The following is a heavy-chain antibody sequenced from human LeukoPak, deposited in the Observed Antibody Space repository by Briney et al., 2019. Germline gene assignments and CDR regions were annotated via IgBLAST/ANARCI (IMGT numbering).Heavy chain of an antibody. CDR3: ARDLGIGPARFDY. D-gene: IGHD6-13*01. Sequence: GGSLRLSCAASGFTFSSYSMNWVRQAPGKGLEWVSSISSSSSYIYYADSVKGRFTISRDNAKNSLYLQMNSLRAEDTAVYYCARDLGIGPARFDYWGQGTLVTVSS. CDR1: GFTFSSYS. V-gene: IGHV3-21*01. J-gene: IGHJ4*02. CDR2: ISSSSSYI.